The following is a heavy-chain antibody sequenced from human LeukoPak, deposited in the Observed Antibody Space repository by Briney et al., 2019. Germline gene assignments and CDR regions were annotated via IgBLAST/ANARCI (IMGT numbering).Heavy chain of an antibody. CDR3: ARRLDGYNPRYYFDY. J-gene: IGHJ4*02. V-gene: IGHV4-38-2*01. CDR2: IYHSGST. D-gene: IGHD5-24*01. CDR1: GYSISSGYY. Sequence: SETLSLTCAVSGYSISSGYYWGWNRQPPGKGLEWLGSIYHSGSTYYNPSLKSRVTISVDTSKNQFSLKLSSVTAADTAVYYCARRLDGYNPRYYFDYWGPGTLVTVSS.